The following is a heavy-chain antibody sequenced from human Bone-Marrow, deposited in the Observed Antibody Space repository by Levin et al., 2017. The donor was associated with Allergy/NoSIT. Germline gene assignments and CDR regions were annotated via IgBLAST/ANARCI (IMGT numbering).Heavy chain of an antibody. CDR1: GFIFSTYG. D-gene: IGHD6-13*01. CDR3: AKGGDSSSWYYIDY. Sequence: GESLKISCAASGFIFSTYGMHWVRQAPGKGLEWVAVISYDGSNKYYADSVKGRFTISRDNSKNTLYLQMNSLRAEDTAVYYCAKGGDSSSWYYIDYWGQGTLVTVFS. J-gene: IGHJ4*02. V-gene: IGHV3-30*18. CDR2: ISYDGSNK.